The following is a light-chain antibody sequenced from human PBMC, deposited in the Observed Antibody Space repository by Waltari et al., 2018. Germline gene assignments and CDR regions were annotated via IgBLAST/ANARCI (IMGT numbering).Light chain of an antibody. CDR2: EDT. CDR1: ALPRRD. Sequence: SYEFTQTPAVSVPPGPTARHTCAGHALPRRDADWFQQKSGQAPRLVIYEDTKRPSGIPERFSGSSSGTVATLTITGAQVDDEADYYCYSSDSTGLRVFGGGTTVVVL. J-gene: IGLJ1*01. V-gene: IGLV3-10*01. CDR3: YSSDSTGLRV.